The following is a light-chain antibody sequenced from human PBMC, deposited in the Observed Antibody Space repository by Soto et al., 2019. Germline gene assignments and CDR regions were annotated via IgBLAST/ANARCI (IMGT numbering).Light chain of an antibody. Sequence: DIVMTQSPDSLAVSLGERATINCKSSQSVLYSSNNKNYLAWYQQKPGQPPKLLIYWASTRESGVPDRFSGSGSGTDFTLTISSLQAEDVAVYYCQQYYSSLRTFGGGTKVEI. J-gene: IGKJ4*01. CDR1: QSVLYSSNNKNY. CDR2: WAS. CDR3: QQYYSSLRT. V-gene: IGKV4-1*01.